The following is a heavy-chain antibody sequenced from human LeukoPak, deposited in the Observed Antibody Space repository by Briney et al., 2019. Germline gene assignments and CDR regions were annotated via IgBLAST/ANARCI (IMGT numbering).Heavy chain of an antibody. J-gene: IGHJ3*02. CDR1: GFTFSSYS. CDR3: ARFGTYYLYDAFDM. D-gene: IGHD1-26*01. CDR2: ISSSSSYI. Sequence: GGSLRLSCAASGFTFSSYSMNWVRQAPGKGLEWVSSISSSSSYIYYADSVKGRFTISRDNAKNSLYLQMNSLRAEDTAVYYCARFGTYYLYDAFDMWGQGTMVTVSS. V-gene: IGHV3-21*01.